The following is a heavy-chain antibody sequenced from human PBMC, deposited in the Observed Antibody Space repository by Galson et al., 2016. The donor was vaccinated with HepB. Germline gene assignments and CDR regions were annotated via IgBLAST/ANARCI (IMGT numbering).Heavy chain of an antibody. D-gene: IGHD4-23*01. CDR3: GGHGGNSA. Sequence: SPRLSCAASGFTLAGQGMSWVRQAPGKGLEWVSDIVAGGNTYYADSAKGRRTLSREIAKNPLYLEMNSLRAEDTAIYYCGGHGGNSAWGQGTLVTVSA. V-gene: IGHV3-23*01. CDR1: GFTLAGQG. CDR2: IVAGGNT. J-gene: IGHJ4*02.